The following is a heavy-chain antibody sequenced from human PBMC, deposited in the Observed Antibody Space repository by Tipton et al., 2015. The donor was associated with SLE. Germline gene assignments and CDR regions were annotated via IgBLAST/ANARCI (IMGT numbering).Heavy chain of an antibody. CDR1: GGSFSGYY. D-gene: IGHD7-27*01. V-gene: IGHV4-34*01. J-gene: IGHJ3*02. CDR2: INHSGST. CDR3: ARGTDWGGGAFDI. Sequence: TLSLSCAVYGGSFSGYYWSWIRQPPGKGLEWIGEINHSGSTNYNPSLKSRVTISVDTSKNQFSLKLSSVTAADTAVYYCARGTDWGGGAFDIWGQGTMVTVSS.